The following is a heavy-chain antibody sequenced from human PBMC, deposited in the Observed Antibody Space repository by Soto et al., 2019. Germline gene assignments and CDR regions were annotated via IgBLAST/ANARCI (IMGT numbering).Heavy chain of an antibody. Sequence: GGSLRLSCAASGFSFSNYAMNWVRQAPGKGLEWVSFISGSGSTTYYTDSVKGRFTISRDKSMNTLYLQMNSLRVEDAAVYYCAKMRVVDGVYSFDYWGQGTLVTVSS. J-gene: IGHJ4*02. CDR2: ISGSGSTT. CDR3: AKMRVVDGVYSFDY. CDR1: GFSFSNYA. D-gene: IGHD2-8*01. V-gene: IGHV3-23*01.